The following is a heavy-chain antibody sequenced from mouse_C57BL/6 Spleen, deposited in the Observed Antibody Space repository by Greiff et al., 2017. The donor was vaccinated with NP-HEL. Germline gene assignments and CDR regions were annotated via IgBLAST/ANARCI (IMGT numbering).Heavy chain of an antibody. CDR2: IDPETGGT. CDR3: TRGGTTVVAPYAMDY. V-gene: IGHV1-15*01. D-gene: IGHD1-1*01. J-gene: IGHJ4*01. Sequence: VKLQESGAELVRPGASVTLSCKASGYTFTDYEMHWVKQTPVHGLEWIGAIDPETGGTAYNQKFKGKAILTADKSSSTAYMELRSLTSEDSAVYYCTRGGTTVVAPYAMDYWGQGTSVTVSS. CDR1: GYTFTDYE.